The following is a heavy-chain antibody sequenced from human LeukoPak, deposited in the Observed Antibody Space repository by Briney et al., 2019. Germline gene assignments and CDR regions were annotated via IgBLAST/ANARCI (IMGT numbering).Heavy chain of an antibody. CDR2: ISSSSYYI. CDR3: ARVTGGSSWYGAADY. J-gene: IGHJ4*02. CDR1: AFTFSTHT. Sequence: GGSLRLSCAASAFTFSTHTMNWFRQAPGGGLEWVSSISSSSYYIHYADSVKGRFTISRDNAKNSLFLQMNRLRAEDTAMYYCARVTGGSSWYGAADYWGQGTLVTVSS. V-gene: IGHV3-21*01. D-gene: IGHD6-13*01.